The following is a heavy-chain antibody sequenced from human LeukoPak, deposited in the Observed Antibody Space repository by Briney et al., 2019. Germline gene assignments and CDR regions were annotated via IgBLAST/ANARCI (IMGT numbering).Heavy chain of an antibody. D-gene: IGHD3-16*01. CDR2: IYYSGST. V-gene: IGHV4-59*01. Sequence: SETLSLTCTVSGGSISSYYWSWIRQPPGKGLEWIGYIYYSGSTNYNPSLKSRVTISVDTSKNQFSLKLSSVTAADTAVYYCARLTRGEAFDIWGQGTMVTVPS. CDR1: GGSISSYY. CDR3: ARLTRGEAFDI. J-gene: IGHJ3*02.